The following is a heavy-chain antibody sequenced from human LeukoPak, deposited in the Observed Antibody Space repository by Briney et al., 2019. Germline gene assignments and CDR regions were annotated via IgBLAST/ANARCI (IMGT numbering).Heavy chain of an antibody. D-gene: IGHD4-17*01. V-gene: IGHV4-31*03. Sequence: KPSETLSLTCTVSSGSISSGGYYWSWIRQHPGKGLEWIGYIYYSGSTYYNPSLKSRVTISVDRSKNQFSLKLSSVTAADTAVYYCARAGGDYYLDYWGQGTLVTVSS. J-gene: IGHJ4*02. CDR3: ARAGGDYYLDY. CDR2: IYYSGST. CDR1: SGSISSGGYY.